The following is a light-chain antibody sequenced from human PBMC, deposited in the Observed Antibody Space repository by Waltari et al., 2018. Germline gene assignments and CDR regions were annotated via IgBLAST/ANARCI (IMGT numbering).Light chain of an antibody. J-gene: IGLJ3*02. CDR3: QTGGHGTWV. Sequence: SSGHSSNIIAWHQQQPEKGPRYLMKVNSDGSHSKGDEIPDRFSGSSSGAERYLTISNLQSEDEADYFCQTGGHGTWVFGGGTKLTVL. V-gene: IGLV4-69*01. CDR1: SGHSSNI. CDR2: VNSDGSH.